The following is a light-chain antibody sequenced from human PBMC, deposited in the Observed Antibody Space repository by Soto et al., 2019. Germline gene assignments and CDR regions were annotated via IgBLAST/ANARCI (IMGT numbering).Light chain of an antibody. CDR1: NSNIGNNA. CDR2: YDD. V-gene: IGLV1-36*01. CDR3: AAWDDSLNGPV. J-gene: IGLJ2*01. Sequence: QSVLTQPPSVSGAPRQRVTISCSGSNSNIGNNAVNWYQQLPGKAPKLLIYYDDLLPSGVSDRFSGSKSGTSASLAISGLQSEDEAGYYCAAWDDSLNGPVFGGGTQLTLL.